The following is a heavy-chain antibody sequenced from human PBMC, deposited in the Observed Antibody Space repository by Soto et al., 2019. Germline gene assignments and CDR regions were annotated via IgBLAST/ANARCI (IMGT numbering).Heavy chain of an antibody. CDR2: INSDGSST. J-gene: IGHJ4*02. D-gene: IGHD2-21*02. V-gene: IGHV3-74*01. CDR1: GFTFSSYW. CDR3: ARPRPYCGGDCPDS. Sequence: EVQLVESGGGLVQPVGSLRLSCAASGFTFSSYWMHWVRQAPGKGLVWVSRINSDGSSTSYADSVKGRFTISRDNAKNTLYLQMNSLRAEDTAVYYCARPRPYCGGDCPDSWGQGTLVTVSS.